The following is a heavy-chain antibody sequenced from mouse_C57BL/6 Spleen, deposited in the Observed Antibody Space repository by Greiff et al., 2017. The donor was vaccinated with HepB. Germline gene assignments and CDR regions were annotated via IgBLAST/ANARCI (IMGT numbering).Heavy chain of an antibody. CDR3: ALYYGTD. J-gene: IGHJ3*01. CDR1: GYALSSSW. Sequence: QVQLQQSGPELVKPGASVKISCRASGYALSSSWLNWVKRRPGKGLEWIGRINPGDGDPNYNGKFKGKATRTADKSSSTAYMQLSSLTSEDSAVYFCALYYGTDWGQGTLVTVSA. V-gene: IGHV1-82*01. D-gene: IGHD2-1*01. CDR2: INPGDGDP.